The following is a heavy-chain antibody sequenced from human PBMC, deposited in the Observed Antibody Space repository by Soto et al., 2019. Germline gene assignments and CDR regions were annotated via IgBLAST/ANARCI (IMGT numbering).Heavy chain of an antibody. Sequence: SETLSLTCGVSGSSVSSDYYCGCIRQPPGKGLEWIGSIYHRGTTYYNPSLKSRVTLSVDTSKNLFSLRLSSATAADTAVYYCARDVVVTSVHQYYFDFWGREPWSPSPQ. CDR2: IYHRGTT. D-gene: IGHD2-21*02. CDR1: GSSVSSDYY. J-gene: IGHJ4*02. CDR3: ARDVVVTSVHQYYFDF. V-gene: IGHV4-38-2*02.